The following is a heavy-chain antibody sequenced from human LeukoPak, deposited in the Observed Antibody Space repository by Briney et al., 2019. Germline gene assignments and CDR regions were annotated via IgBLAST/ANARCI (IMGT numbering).Heavy chain of an antibody. CDR3: TRVLAAGSIDY. CDR1: GFTFSYHY. J-gene: IGHJ4*02. CDR2: SRNKANNYKT. D-gene: IGHD6-13*01. Sequence: PGGSLRLSCAASGFTFSYHYMDWVRQAPGKGLEWVGRSRNKANNYKTEYAASVKGRFTISRDDSRNSLDLQMNSLKIEDTAVYFCTRVLAAGSIDYWGQGTLVTVSS. V-gene: IGHV3-72*01.